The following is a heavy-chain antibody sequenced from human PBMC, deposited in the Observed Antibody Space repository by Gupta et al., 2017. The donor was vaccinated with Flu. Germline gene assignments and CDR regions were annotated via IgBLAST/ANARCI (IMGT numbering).Heavy chain of an antibody. Sequence: EVQLVQSGAEVKKPGESLRISCSGVGYSFSNYWVSWVRQMPGRGLEWMGRVDPTDSDTQYSPSFQGHVTISVDRSVNTAYLQWNSLRASDTAIYYCATFPIASRPYWGQGTLVTVSS. CDR1: GYSFSNYW. CDR3: ATFPIASRPY. D-gene: IGHD6-13*01. J-gene: IGHJ4*02. CDR2: VDPTDSDT. V-gene: IGHV5-10-1*01.